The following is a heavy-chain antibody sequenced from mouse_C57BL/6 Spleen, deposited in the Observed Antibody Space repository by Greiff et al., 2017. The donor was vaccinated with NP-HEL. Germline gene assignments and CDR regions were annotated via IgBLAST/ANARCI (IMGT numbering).Heavy chain of an antibody. V-gene: IGHV1-50*01. D-gene: IGHD3-2*02. J-gene: IGHJ3*01. Sequence: VQLQQPGAELVKPGASVKLSCKASGYTFTSYWMQWVKQRPGQGLEWIGEIDPSDSYTNYNQKFKGKATLTVDTSSSTAYMQLSSLTSEDSAVFNCARRGSSGCVWFAYWGQGTLVTVSA. CDR2: IDPSDSYT. CDR1: GYTFTSYW. CDR3: ARRGSSGCVWFAY.